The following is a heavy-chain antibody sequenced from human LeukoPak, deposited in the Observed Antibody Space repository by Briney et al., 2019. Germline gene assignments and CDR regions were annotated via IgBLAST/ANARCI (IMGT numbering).Heavy chain of an antibody. CDR3: ARYGRNWDLDS. V-gene: IGHV3-7*01. D-gene: IGHD7-27*01. J-gene: IGHJ4*02. CDR2: IKQDGSER. CDR1: GFTFSSNW. Sequence: HPGGSLRLSCAVSGFTFSSNWMSWVRQAPGKGLEWVAHIKQDGSERYYVDSVKGRYTISRDNAQNSLYLQMSNLRVEDTAVYYCARYGRNWDLDSWGQGTLVTVSS.